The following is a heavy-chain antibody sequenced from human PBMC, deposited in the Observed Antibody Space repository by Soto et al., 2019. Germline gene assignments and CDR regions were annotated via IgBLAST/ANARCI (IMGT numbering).Heavy chain of an antibody. CDR2: INPNADKT. Sequence: ASVKASCKTSGYTFTTYDINWVRQATGQGLEWMGWINPNADKTGFAQKFQGRVTMTRDTSINTVYMELNNLRSEDTAVYYCARQRRGTWYYFNLWGQGTLVTVSS. V-gene: IGHV1-8*01. CDR1: GYTFTTYD. CDR3: ARQRRGTWYYFNL. D-gene: IGHD3-16*01. J-gene: IGHJ4*02.